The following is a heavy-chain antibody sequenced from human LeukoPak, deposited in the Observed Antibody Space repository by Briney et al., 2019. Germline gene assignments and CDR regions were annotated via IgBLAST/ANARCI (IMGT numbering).Heavy chain of an antibody. Sequence: PSQTLSLTCTVSGGSISSGGYYWSWIRQPPGKGLEWIGEINHTGSTNYNPSLKSRVTISVDTSKNQFSLKLSSVTAADTAVYYCARVGGGNYYYYGMDVWGQGTTVTVSS. D-gene: IGHD2-15*01. CDR1: GGSISSGGYY. J-gene: IGHJ6*02. CDR2: INHTGST. V-gene: IGHV4-30-4*08. CDR3: ARVGGGNYYYYGMDV.